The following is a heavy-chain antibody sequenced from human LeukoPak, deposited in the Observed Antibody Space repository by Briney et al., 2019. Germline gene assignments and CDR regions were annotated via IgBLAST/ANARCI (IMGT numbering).Heavy chain of an antibody. Sequence: GGSLRLSCAASGFTFSNAWMSWVRQAPGKGLEWVSYISSSGSTIYYADSVKGRFTISRDNAKNSLYLQMNSLRAEDTAVYYCARALPGIAVADYYFDYWGQGTLVTVSS. D-gene: IGHD6-19*01. V-gene: IGHV3-11*04. CDR2: ISSSGSTI. CDR3: ARALPGIAVADYYFDY. CDR1: GFTFSNAW. J-gene: IGHJ4*02.